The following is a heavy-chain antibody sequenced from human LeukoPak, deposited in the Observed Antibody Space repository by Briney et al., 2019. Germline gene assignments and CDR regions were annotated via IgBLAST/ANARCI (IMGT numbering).Heavy chain of an antibody. V-gene: IGHV3-53*01. D-gene: IGHD5-18*01. CDR1: GFTFSGYG. Sequence: PGGSLRLSCAASGFTFSGYGMHWVRQAPGKGLEWVSVLYSGGTTYYADSVKGRFTISRDNSKNTLYLQMNSLRAEDTAVYYCARDGYGNNYMDVWGKGTTVTVSS. CDR2: LYSGGTT. J-gene: IGHJ6*03. CDR3: ARDGYGNNYMDV.